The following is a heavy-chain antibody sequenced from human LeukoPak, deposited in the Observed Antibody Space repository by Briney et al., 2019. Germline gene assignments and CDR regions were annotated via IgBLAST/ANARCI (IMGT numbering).Heavy chain of an antibody. J-gene: IGHJ4*02. D-gene: IGHD4-17*01. CDR3: ARGAEYSYGDYGGY. CDR1: GFTFSSYS. Sequence: GSLRLSCAASGFTFSSYSMNWVRQAPGKGLEWVSSISSSSSYIYYADSVKGRFTISRDNAKNSLYLQMNSLRAEDTAVYYCARGAEYSYGDYGGYWGQGTLVTVSS. V-gene: IGHV3-21*01. CDR2: ISSSSSYI.